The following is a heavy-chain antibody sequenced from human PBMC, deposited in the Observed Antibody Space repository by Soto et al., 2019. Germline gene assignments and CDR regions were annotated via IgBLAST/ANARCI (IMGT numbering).Heavy chain of an antibody. J-gene: IGHJ5*02. D-gene: IGHD3-22*01. V-gene: IGHV1-69*13. CDR3: GRFGRSSGYYMGYTWLDP. CDR2: IIPIFGTA. CDR1: GGTFSSYA. Sequence: ASVKVSCKASGGTFSSYAISWVRQAPGQGLEWMGGIIPIFGTANYAQKFQGRVTITADESTSTAYMELSSLRSEDTAVYYCGRFGRSSGYYMGYTWLDPWGQGTVVTVSS.